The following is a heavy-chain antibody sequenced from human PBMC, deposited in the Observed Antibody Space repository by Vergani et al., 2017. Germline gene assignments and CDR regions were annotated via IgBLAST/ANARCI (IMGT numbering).Heavy chain of an antibody. CDR3: ARDKLRIPATGWFDP. Sequence: QVQLVQSGAEVKKPGASVKVSCKASGYTFTGYYMHWVRQAPGQGLEWMGWINPNSGGTNYAQKFQGRVTMTRDTCISTAYMELSRLRSDDTAVYYCARDKLRIPATGWFDPWGQGTLVTVSS. D-gene: IGHD2-15*01. CDR2: INPNSGGT. CDR1: GYTFTGYY. V-gene: IGHV1-2*02. J-gene: IGHJ5*02.